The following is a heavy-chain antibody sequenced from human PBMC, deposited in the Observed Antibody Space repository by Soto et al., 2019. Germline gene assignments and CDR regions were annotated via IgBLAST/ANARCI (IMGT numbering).Heavy chain of an antibody. J-gene: IGHJ4*02. CDR2: IYYIGST. V-gene: IGHV4-39*01. D-gene: IGHD3-22*01. CDR3: ADETYYYDSSGYYENWIFDY. CDR1: GGSICSSSYY. Sequence: SETLSLTCNVSGGSICSSSYYWDWIRQPPGKCLEWIGIIYYIGSTYYNMSLKSRVTISVDTSKNQFSLKLSAVTAADTAVYYCADETYYYDSSGYYENWIFDYWGQGTLVTVSS.